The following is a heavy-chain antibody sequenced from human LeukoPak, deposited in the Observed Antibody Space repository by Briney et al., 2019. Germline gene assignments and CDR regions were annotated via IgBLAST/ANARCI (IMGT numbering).Heavy chain of an antibody. CDR1: GFTFSDYY. CDR2: ISSSGIYA. Sequence: GGSLRLSCAASGFTFSDYYMSWIRQAPGKGLEWLSYISSSGIYANYADSVEGRFTISRDNAKNSLYLQMNNLRAQDTAVYYCARPRASGTTNDAFDIWGQGTMVTVSS. CDR3: ARPRASGTTNDAFDI. D-gene: IGHD1/OR15-1a*01. J-gene: IGHJ3*02. V-gene: IGHV3-11*03.